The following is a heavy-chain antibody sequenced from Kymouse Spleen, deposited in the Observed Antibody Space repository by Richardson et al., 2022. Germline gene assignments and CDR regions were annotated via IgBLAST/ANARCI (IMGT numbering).Heavy chain of an antibody. CDR3: ARGGWNSPFDY. CDR2: INHSGST. D-gene: IGHD1-7*01. V-gene: IGHV4-34*01. CDR1: GGSFSGYY. Sequence: QVQLQQWGAGLLKPSETLSLTCAVYGGSFSGYYWSWIRQPPGKGLEWIGEINHSGSTNYNPSLKSRVTISVDTSKNQFSLKLSSVTAADTAVYYCARGGWNSPFDYWGQGTLVTVSS. J-gene: IGHJ4*02.